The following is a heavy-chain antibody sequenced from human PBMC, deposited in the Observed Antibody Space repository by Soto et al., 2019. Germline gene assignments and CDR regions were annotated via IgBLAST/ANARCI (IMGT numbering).Heavy chain of an antibody. CDR1: GGSISSYF. J-gene: IGHJ4*02. Sequence: SETLSLTCTVSGGSISSYFWSWIRQPPGKGLEWIGYSYYSGSANYNPSLMSRVTISVDTSENQVSLQLSSVTAADTAVYYCARTLPYGGGDYFDYWGQGTLVTVSS. D-gene: IGHD1-26*01. CDR3: ARTLPYGGGDYFDY. CDR2: SYYSGSA. V-gene: IGHV4-59*01.